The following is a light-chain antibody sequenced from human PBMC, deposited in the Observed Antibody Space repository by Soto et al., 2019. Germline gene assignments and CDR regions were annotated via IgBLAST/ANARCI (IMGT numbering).Light chain of an antibody. J-gene: IGKJ1*01. CDR1: QSVSCN. V-gene: IGKV3D-15*01. CDR3: QQYHSWPPRT. CDR2: GVY. Sequence: IVMTQSPTILSVSPGERATLSCRASQSVSCNLAWYRQKPGQAPRHLICGVYTRAPAIPARFSGSGSGTEFTLTISSLQSEDFAVYYCQQYHSWPPRTFGRGTEVEIK.